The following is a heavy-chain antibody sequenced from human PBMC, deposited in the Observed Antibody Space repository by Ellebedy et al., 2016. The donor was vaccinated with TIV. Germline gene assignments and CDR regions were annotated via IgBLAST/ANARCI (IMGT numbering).Heavy chain of an antibody. D-gene: IGHD6-13*01. V-gene: IGHV3-21*01. CDR3: ARELAAAGFFDY. J-gene: IGHJ4*02. CDR1: GFTFSSYS. Sequence: GESLKISCAASGFTFSSYSMNWVRQAPGKGLEWVSSISSSNHYIYYADSGKGRFTISRDNAKNSLYLQMNSLRAEDKAMFYCARELAAAGFFDYWGQGTLVTVSS. CDR2: ISSSNHYI.